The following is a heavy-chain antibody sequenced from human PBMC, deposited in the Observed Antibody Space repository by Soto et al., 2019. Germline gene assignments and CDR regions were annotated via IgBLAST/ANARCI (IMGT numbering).Heavy chain of an antibody. J-gene: IGHJ4*02. D-gene: IGHD3-10*01. CDR1: GYTFTGYY. CDR2: INPNSGGT. V-gene: IGHV1-2*04. CDR3: ARDFWFGESRTFDY. Sequence: ASVKVSCKASGYTFTGYYMHWVRQAPGQGLEWMGWINPNSGGTNYAQKFQGWVTMTRDTSISTAYMELSRLRSDDTAVYYCARDFWFGESRTFDYWGPGTLVTVSS.